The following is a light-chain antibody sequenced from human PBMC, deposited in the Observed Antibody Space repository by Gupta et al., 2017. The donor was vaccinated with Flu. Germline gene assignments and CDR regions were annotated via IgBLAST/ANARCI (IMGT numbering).Light chain of an antibody. CDR1: QSVSSSY. CDR2: GAS. J-gene: IGKJ1*01. Sequence: ELLLTHSPGTLSFSPGEIATLSCRASQSVSSSYLAWYQQKPGQAPRLLIYGASSRATGIPDRFSGSGSGTDFTLTISRLEPEDFAVYYCQQYGSSPGTFGQGTKVEIK. V-gene: IGKV3-20*01. CDR3: QQYGSSPGT.